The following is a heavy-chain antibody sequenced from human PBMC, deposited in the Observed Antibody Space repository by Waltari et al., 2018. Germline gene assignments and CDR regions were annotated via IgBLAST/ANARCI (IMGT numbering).Heavy chain of an antibody. J-gene: IGHJ4*02. CDR1: GFTASSYY. CDR3: ARVERGSGWFFDY. D-gene: IGHD6-19*01. Sequence: EVQLVETGGGLIQPGGSLRLSCAASGFTASSYYMSWVRQAPGKGLQWVSVIYSGGSTYYADSVKGRFTISRDNSKNTLYLQMNSLRAEDTAVYYCARVERGSGWFFDYWGQGTLVTVSS. CDR2: IYSGGST. V-gene: IGHV3-53*02.